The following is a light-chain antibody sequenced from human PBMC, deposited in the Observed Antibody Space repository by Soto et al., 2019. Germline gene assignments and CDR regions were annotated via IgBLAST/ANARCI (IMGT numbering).Light chain of an antibody. CDR2: EVS. J-gene: IGLJ1*01. CDR3: SSYTSSVTLYV. V-gene: IGLV2-14*01. Sequence: LTQPASMSGSPGQSITISCTGTSSDXGDSNYVSWYQQRPGEAPKLMIYEVSNRPSGVSNRFSGSKSGNTASLTISGLRAEDEADYYCSSYTSSVTLYVFGTGTKVTVL. CDR1: SSDXGDSNY.